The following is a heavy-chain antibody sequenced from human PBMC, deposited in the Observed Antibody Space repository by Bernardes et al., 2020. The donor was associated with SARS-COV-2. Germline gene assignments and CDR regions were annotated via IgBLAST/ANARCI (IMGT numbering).Heavy chain of an antibody. J-gene: IGHJ4*02. CDR1: GYTFTSYY. CDR3: ARDYFGSGSYTDF. CDR2: INPNSGVT. D-gene: IGHD3-10*01. V-gene: IGHV1-2*02. Sequence: ASVQVSCKASGYTFTSYYIHWVRQAPGQGLEWMGWINPNSGVTNYARKFQGRVTMTRDTSISTAYMELSRLRSDDTAMYYCARDYFGSGSYTDFWGQGTLVTVSS.